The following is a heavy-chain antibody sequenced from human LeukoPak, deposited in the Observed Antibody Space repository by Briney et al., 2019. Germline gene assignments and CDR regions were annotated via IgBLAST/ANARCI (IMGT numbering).Heavy chain of an antibody. J-gene: IGHJ4*02. Sequence: TGGSLRLSCAASGFTFSSYWLSWVRQAPGKGLEGVANIKQDGSEKYYVDSVKGRFTISRDNAKNSLYLQMNSLRAKDTAVYYCAKDWYSSSWYEFLDCWGQGTLVTVSS. CDR2: IKQDGSEK. CDR1: GFTFSSYW. D-gene: IGHD6-13*01. V-gene: IGHV3-7*01. CDR3: AKDWYSSSWYEFLDC.